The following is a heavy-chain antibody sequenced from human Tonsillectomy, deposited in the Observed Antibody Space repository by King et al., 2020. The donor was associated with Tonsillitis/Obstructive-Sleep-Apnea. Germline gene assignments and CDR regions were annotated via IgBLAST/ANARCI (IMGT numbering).Heavy chain of an antibody. D-gene: IGHD2-2*02. V-gene: IGHV1-24*01. CDR1: GNTLTELS. J-gene: IGHJ5*02. Sequence: QLVQSGAEVKKPGASVKVSCKVSGNTLTELSMHWVRQAPGKGLEWMGGFDPEDGETIYAQRFQGRVTMTEDTSTDTVYMDLSSLRSEGTAVYYCATVYCSRTSCYKDWFDPWGQGTLVTVSS. CDR3: ATVYCSRTSCYKDWFDP. CDR2: FDPEDGET.